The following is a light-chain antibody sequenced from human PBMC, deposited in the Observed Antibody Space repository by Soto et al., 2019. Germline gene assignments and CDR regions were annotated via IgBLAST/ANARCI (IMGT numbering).Light chain of an antibody. J-gene: IGLJ1*01. V-gene: IGLV2-8*01. Sequence: QSVLTQPPSASGSPGQSVAISCTGTSSDVGGYNYVSWYQQHPGKAPKLMIYEVNKRPSGVPDRFSGSKAGNTASLTVFGLQAEDEADYYCSSYAGSDVFVFGTGTKVTVL. CDR1: SSDVGGYNY. CDR2: EVN. CDR3: SSYAGSDVFV.